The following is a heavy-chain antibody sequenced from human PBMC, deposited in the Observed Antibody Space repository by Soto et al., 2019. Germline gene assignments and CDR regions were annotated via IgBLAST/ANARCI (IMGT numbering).Heavy chain of an antibody. D-gene: IGHD1-1*01. Sequence: SVKVSCKESGGTFSSYAIAWVRQVPGQGLEWMGGIIPIFGIPNYAQKFQGRVAITADESTNTAYMELSSLRSDDTAVYYCAKAAQTRFNWNDLGNWFDPWGQGTLVTVSS. CDR3: AKAAQTRFNWNDLGNWFDP. J-gene: IGHJ5*02. V-gene: IGHV1-69*13. CDR1: GGTFSSYA. CDR2: IIPIFGIP.